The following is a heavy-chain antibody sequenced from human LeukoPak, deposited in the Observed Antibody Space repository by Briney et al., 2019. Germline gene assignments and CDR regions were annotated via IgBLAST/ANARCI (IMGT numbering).Heavy chain of an antibody. CDR1: GFTFDDFA. D-gene: IGHD3-22*01. CDR2: IRSRTNGGTS. Sequence: PGRSLRLSCTASGFTFDDFAMTWVRQAPGKGLECIGFIRSRTNGGTSEYAASVKGRFTFSRGDSQSIAYLQMNSLKTEDTAVYFCTYDSSGYNYYFDHWGQGTLVTVSS. J-gene: IGHJ4*02. CDR3: TYDSSGYNYYFDH. V-gene: IGHV3-49*04.